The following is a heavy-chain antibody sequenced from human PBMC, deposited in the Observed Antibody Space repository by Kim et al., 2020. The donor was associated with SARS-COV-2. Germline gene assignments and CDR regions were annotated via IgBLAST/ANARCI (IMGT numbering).Heavy chain of an antibody. CDR2: INPNSGGK. CDR1: GYTFTGYY. D-gene: IGHD1-7*01. Sequence: ASVKVSCKASGYTFTGYYMHWVRQAPGQGLEWMGWINPNSGGKNDAQKFQGRVTMTRDTSISTAYMELSRLRSDDTAAYYCARDPRTYGYMEVWGKGTT. V-gene: IGHV1-2*02. CDR3: ARDPRTYGYMEV. J-gene: IGHJ6*03.